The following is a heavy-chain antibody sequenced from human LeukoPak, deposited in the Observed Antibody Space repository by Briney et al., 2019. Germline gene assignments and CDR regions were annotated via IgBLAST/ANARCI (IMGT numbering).Heavy chain of an antibody. D-gene: IGHD3-3*01. J-gene: IGHJ6*02. CDR1: GFTFSSSG. Sequence: PGRSLRLSCAASGFTFSSSGMHWVRQAPGKGLEWVAVISYDGSNKYYADSVKGRFTISRDNSKNTLYLQMNSLRAEDTAVYYCARYYDFWSGYYAGDDGMDVWGQGTTVTVSS. V-gene: IGHV3-30*03. CDR3: ARYYDFWSGYYAGDDGMDV. CDR2: ISYDGSNK.